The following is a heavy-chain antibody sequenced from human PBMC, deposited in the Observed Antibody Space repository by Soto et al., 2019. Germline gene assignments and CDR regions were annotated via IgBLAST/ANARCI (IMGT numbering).Heavy chain of an antibody. CDR1: GGTFRNSA. Sequence: QVQLEQSGAEVKKPGSSVKVSCKASGGTFRNSAISWVRQAPGQGLEWMGGIMPIFRTPDYAQKFQGRATITADESTSTAYMELSGLRSDDTAVYYCARDNDRPQLGGNYYYILDVWGPGTTVTVSS. CDR2: IMPIFRTP. J-gene: IGHJ6*02. CDR3: ARDNDRPQLGGNYYYILDV. D-gene: IGHD1-1*01. V-gene: IGHV1-69*12.